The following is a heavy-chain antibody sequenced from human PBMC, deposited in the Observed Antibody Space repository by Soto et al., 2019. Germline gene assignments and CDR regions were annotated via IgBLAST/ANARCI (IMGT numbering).Heavy chain of an antibody. Sequence: SETLSLTCTVSGDSMTTYYWNWIRQSAEKGLEWIGRISAKGTTTYIPSLKSRIALSIDTSKNQFSLNLKFVTAADTAVYFCARDQSGAADIWGQGTLVTVS. CDR3: ARDQSGAADI. V-gene: IGHV4-4*07. CDR1: GDSMTTYY. J-gene: IGHJ3*02. D-gene: IGHD7-27*01. CDR2: ISAKGTT.